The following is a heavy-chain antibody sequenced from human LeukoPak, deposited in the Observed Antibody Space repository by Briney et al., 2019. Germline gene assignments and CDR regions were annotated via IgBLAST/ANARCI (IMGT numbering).Heavy chain of an antibody. J-gene: IGHJ4*02. CDR1: GFSFRDFW. D-gene: IGHD5-12*01. V-gene: IGHV3-7*01. CDR2: INQGGSLN. CDR3: ARFGYSGWNLEY. Sequence: PGGSLRLSCAASGFSFRDFWMSWVRQSPGKGLEWVASINQGGSLNYYVDSVKGRFTISRDDAKSSLYVRMDSLRDEDTAVYYCARFGYSGWNLEYWGQGTLVTVCS.